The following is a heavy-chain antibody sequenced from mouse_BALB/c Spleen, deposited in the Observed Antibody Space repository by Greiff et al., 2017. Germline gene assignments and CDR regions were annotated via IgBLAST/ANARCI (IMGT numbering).Heavy chain of an antibody. Sequence: QVQLKQSGAELVRPGTSVKVSCKASGYAFTNYLIEWVKQRPGQGLEWIGVINPGSGGTNYNEKFKGKATLTADKSSSTAYMQLSSLTSDDSAVYFCAREFYYYGSSYFDYWGQGTTLTVSS. CDR3: AREFYYYGSSYFDY. CDR2: INPGSGGT. CDR1: GYAFTNYL. V-gene: IGHV1-54*01. J-gene: IGHJ2*01. D-gene: IGHD1-1*01.